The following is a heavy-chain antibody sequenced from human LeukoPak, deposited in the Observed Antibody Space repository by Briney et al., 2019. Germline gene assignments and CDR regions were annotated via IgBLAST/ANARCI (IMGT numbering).Heavy chain of an antibody. CDR2: INHSGST. Sequence: SETLSLTCAVYGGSFSGYYWSWIRQPPGKGLEWIREINHSGSTNYNPSLKSRVTISVDTSKNQFSLKLSSVTAADTAVYYCARGSGYCSSTSCYFWFDPWGQGTLVTVSS. V-gene: IGHV4-34*01. CDR3: ARGSGYCSSTSCYFWFDP. J-gene: IGHJ5*02. D-gene: IGHD2-2*01. CDR1: GGSFSGYY.